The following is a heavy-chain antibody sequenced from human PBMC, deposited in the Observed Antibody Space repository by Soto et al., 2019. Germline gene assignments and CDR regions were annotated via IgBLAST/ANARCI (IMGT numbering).Heavy chain of an antibody. J-gene: IGHJ4*02. CDR1: GFSFSSYA. V-gene: IGHV3-23*01. D-gene: IGHD3-10*01. Sequence: DVQLLESGGGLVQPGGSLRLSCAAAGFSFSSYAMSWVRQAPGKGLEWVSTISGSDGKTFYADSVKGRFSISRDTSVNMLYLQMNSLRDDDTAVYYCARWSYPDYWGQGARVTVSS. CDR3: ARWSYPDY. CDR2: ISGSDGKT.